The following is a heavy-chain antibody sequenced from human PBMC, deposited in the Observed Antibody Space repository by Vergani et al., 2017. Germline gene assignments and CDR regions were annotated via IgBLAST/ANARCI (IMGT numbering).Heavy chain of an antibody. CDR2: IIPFFNIA. CDR1: GDTFSSYT. Sequence: QVQLVQSGAEVKQPGSSVKVSCKASGDTFSSYTISWVRQAPGQGLEWMGRIIPFFNIATYAQKFQDRVTMTADTSTNTAYMELRSLRSDDTAVYFCARVAPSNSEVTPTAFDVWGQGTMVTVSS. V-gene: IGHV1-69*02. CDR3: ARVAPSNSEVTPTAFDV. D-gene: IGHD1-1*01. J-gene: IGHJ3*01.